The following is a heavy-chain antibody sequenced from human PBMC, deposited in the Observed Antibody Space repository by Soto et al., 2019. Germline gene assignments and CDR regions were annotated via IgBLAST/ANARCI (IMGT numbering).Heavy chain of an antibody. CDR2: IYYSGST. V-gene: IGHV4-61*01. CDR1: GGSVSSDNYY. CDR3: ARGLNPTYYDDTSGYPPLDY. D-gene: IGHD3-22*01. J-gene: IGHJ4*02. Sequence: QVQLQESGPGLVKPSETLSLTCAVSGGSVSSDNYYWSWIRQPPGKGLEWIGCIYYSGSTNYNPSMNSRVTISVETSKSQFSLTLTSVTPADTAVYYCARGLNPTYYDDTSGYPPLDYWGQGTLVTVSS.